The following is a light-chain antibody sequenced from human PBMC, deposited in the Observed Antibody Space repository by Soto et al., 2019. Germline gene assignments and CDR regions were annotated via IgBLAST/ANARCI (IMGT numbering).Light chain of an antibody. CDR2: GVS. J-gene: IGLJ1*01. CDR3: SSYAGSKTV. CDR1: SSDVGGYIY. V-gene: IGLV2-8*01. Sequence: QSALTQPPSASGSPGQSVTISCTGNSSDVGGYIYVSWYQQHPGKVPKLMVYGVSKRPSGVPDRFSGSKSGNTASLTISGLQADDEADYYCSSYAGSKTVFGTGTKLTVL.